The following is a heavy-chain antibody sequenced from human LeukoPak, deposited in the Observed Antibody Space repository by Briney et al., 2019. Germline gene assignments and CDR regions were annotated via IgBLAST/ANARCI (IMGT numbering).Heavy chain of an antibody. D-gene: IGHD3-10*01. CDR1: GFTFSSDA. Sequence: GGSLRLSCAASGFTFSSDAMSWVRQAPGKGLEWVSAISGSGGSTYYADSAKGRFTISRDNSKNTLYLQMNSLRAEDTAVYYCAKELGELSLSLTLDYWGQGTLVTVSS. J-gene: IGHJ4*02. CDR3: AKELGELSLSLTLDY. V-gene: IGHV3-23*01. CDR2: ISGSGGST.